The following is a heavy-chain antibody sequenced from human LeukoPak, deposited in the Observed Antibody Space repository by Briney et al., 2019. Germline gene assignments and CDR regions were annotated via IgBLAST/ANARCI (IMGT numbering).Heavy chain of an antibody. CDR3: ASGNFWSGFSFDY. V-gene: IGHV1-46*01. CDR1: GYTFTNYY. CDR2: INPSGGST. Sequence: ASVKVSCKASGYTFTNYYMHWVRQAPGQGLEWMGIINPSGGSTTYAQKFQGRVTMTRDTSISTAYMELSRLRSDDTAVYYCASGNFWSGFSFDYWGQGTLVTVSS. D-gene: IGHD3-3*01. J-gene: IGHJ4*02.